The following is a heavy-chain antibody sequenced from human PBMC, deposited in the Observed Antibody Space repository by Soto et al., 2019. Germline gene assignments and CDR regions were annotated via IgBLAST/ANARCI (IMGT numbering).Heavy chain of an antibody. CDR2: TRNKANSYTT. CDR3: RVGGPAAMRYFDY. V-gene: IGHV3-72*01. D-gene: IGHD2-2*01. Sequence: EVQLVESGGGLVQPGGSLRLSCAASGFTFSDHYMDWVRQAPGKGLEWVGRTRNKANSYTTEYAASVKGRFTISRDDSKNSLYLQMNSLKTEDTAVYYCRVGGPAAMRYFDYWGQGTLVTVSS. CDR1: GFTFSDHY. J-gene: IGHJ4*02.